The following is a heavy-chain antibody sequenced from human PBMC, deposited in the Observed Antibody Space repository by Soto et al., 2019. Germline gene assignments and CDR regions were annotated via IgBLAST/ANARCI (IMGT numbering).Heavy chain of an antibody. CDR1: GFTFSNYW. J-gene: IGHJ4*02. V-gene: IGHV3-74*01. CDR2: INGDGSTT. CDR3: TRGGTSATYWGLFDY. D-gene: IGHD7-27*01. Sequence: GGSLSLSCAASGFTFSNYWTHWVRQAPGKGLVWVSRINGDGSTTTYADFVKGRFTISRDNAKNTLYLQMDSLGADDTAVYYCTRGGTSATYWGLFDYWGQGALVTVSS.